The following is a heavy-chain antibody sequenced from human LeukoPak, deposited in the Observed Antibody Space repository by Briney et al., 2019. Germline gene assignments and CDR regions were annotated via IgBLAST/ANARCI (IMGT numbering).Heavy chain of an antibody. Sequence: GGSLRLSCAASGFTFNDYSMNWVRQAPGKGLEWVSSISRRSRHLYYAGSVKGRFPISRDDAENSLYLQMNSLRAEDMAVYYCVRDLLGSGSTTAYLRHWGKGTLVTVSS. V-gene: IGHV3-21*01. CDR1: GFTFNDYS. J-gene: IGHJ1*01. D-gene: IGHD1-1*01. CDR3: VRDLLGSGSTTAYLRH. CDR2: ISRRSRHL.